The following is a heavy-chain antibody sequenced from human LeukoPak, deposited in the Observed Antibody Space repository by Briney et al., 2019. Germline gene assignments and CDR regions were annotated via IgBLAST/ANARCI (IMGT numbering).Heavy chain of an antibody. V-gene: IGHV1-46*01. Sequence: ASVKVSCKTSGYTFTRHWMHWVRQAPGQGLEWMGIISPNGGTTNYAQKFQGRVTMTTDTSTSTVYMELSSLTSEDTAVYYCARDHSNEMCGGGCFASWFDPWGQGTLVTVSS. CDR2: ISPNGGTT. CDR3: ARDHSNEMCGGGCFASWFDP. D-gene: IGHD2-21*02. CDR1: GYTFTRHW. J-gene: IGHJ5*02.